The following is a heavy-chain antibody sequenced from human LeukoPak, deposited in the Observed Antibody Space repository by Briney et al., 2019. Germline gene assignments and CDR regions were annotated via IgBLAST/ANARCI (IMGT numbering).Heavy chain of an antibody. CDR1: GFAVSSNF. Sequence: TGGSLRLSCAASGFAVSSNFMSWVRQAPGKGLEWVSIIYSGGSTYYADSVKGRFTISRDNSKNSLYLQMNSLRAEDTAIYYCARKTYYYDTSPAGWFDTWGQGTLGTVSS. J-gene: IGHJ5*02. D-gene: IGHD3-22*01. CDR2: IYSGGST. V-gene: IGHV3-53*01. CDR3: ARKTYYYDTSPAGWFDT.